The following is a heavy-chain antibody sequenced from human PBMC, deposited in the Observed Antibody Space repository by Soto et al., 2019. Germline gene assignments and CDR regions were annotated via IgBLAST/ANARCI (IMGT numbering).Heavy chain of an antibody. V-gene: IGHV3-30*18. D-gene: IGHD6-19*01. CDR1: GFTFSSYG. CDR3: AKDHTLRCGWPYNWFDP. Sequence: GSLRLSCAASGFTFSSYGMHWVRQAPGKGLEWVAVISYDGSNKYYADSVKGRFTISRDNSKNTLYLQMNSLRAEDTAVYYCAKDHTLRCGWPYNWFDPWGQGTLVTVSS. J-gene: IGHJ5*02. CDR2: ISYDGSNK.